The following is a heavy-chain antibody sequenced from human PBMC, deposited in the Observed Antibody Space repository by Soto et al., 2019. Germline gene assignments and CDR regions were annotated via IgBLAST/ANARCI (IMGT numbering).Heavy chain of an antibody. CDR3: ARESEDLTSNFDY. CDR1: GFTFARYS. Sequence: LRLSCAASGFTFARYSMNLVRQAPGKGLEWVSSISSTTNYIYYGDSMKGRFTISRDNAKNSLYLEMNSLRAEDTAVYYCARESEDLTSNFDYWGRGTLVTVSS. V-gene: IGHV3-21*06. CDR2: ISSTTNYI. J-gene: IGHJ4*02.